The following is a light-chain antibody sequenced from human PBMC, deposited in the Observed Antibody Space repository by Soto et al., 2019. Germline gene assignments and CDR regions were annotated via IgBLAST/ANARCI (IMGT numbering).Light chain of an antibody. CDR1: QGISNY. V-gene: IGKV1-27*01. Sequence: DIQMTQSPSSLSASVGDRVTITCRASQGISNYLAWYQQKPGKVPKLLIYAASTLQSGVPSRFSGTGSAADFTLTISSLQPDDVATYYCQKYKSAHKAFGPGTKVDI. CDR3: QKYKSAHKA. CDR2: AAS. J-gene: IGKJ3*01.